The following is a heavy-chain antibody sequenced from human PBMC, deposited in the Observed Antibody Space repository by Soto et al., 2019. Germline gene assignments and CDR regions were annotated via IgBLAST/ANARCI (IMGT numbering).Heavy chain of an antibody. CDR3: ARDCSGGSCYSQHYYYYYMDV. V-gene: IGHV1-69*04. CDR2: IIPILGIA. D-gene: IGHD2-15*01. J-gene: IGHJ6*03. CDR1: GGTFSSYT. Sequence: SVKVSCKASGGTFSSYTISWVRQAPGQGLEWMGRIIPILGIANYAQKFQGRVTITADKSTSTAYMELSSLRSEDTAVYYCARDCSGGSCYSQHYYYYYMDVWGKGTTVTVSS.